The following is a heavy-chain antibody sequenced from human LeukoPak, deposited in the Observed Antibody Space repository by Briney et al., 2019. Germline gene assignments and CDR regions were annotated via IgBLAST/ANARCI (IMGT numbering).Heavy chain of an antibody. CDR3: ARDVSDGGWPFDY. CDR1: VYTFTSYG. D-gene: IGHD6-19*01. V-gene: IGHV1-18*01. CDR2: ISAYNGNT. J-gene: IGHJ4*02. Sequence: ASVKVSYKASVYTFTSYGIIWVRQAPGQGLEWIGWISAYNGNTNYAQKLQGRVTMTTDTSTSTAYMELRSLRSDDTAVYYCARDVSDGGWPFDYWGQGTLVTVSS.